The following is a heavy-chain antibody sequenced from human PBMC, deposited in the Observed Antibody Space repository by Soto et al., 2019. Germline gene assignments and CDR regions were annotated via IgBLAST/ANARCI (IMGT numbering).Heavy chain of an antibody. J-gene: IGHJ6*02. CDR2: IYPGDSET. V-gene: IGHV5-51*01. CDR3: ARRGLDDDAYDV. CDR1: GNIFSNYW. D-gene: IGHD3-16*01. Sequence: GESLKISCKASGNIFSNYWIIWVRQLPGKCLESMGIIYPGDSETTYSPSFQGQVSISADKSLTTAFLQWSSLKASDTAMYYCARRGLDDDAYDVWGQGTTVTVSS.